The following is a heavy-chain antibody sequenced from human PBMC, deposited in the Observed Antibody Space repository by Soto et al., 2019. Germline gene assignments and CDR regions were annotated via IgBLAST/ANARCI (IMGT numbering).Heavy chain of an antibody. CDR2: IYYAGST. CDR3: ARRIVAKETFDY. J-gene: IGHJ4*02. Sequence: SETLSLTCTVSGGSMISHYWSWIRQPPGRGLEWIVFIYYAGSTKYNPSLNSRVTISVDTSKNQFSLTVTSVTAADTAVYYCARRIVAKETFDYWGQGTLVTVSS. D-gene: IGHD5-12*01. V-gene: IGHV4-59*08. CDR1: GGSMISHY.